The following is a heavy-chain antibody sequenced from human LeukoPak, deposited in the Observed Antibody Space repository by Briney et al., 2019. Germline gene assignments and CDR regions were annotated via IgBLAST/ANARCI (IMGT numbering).Heavy chain of an antibody. Sequence: SQTLSLTCTVSGGSISSGSYYWRWIRQPAGTGLEWIGRIYTSGSTNYNPSLKSRVTISVDTSKNQFSLKLSSVTAADTAVYYCARDHEYCSGGSCYWTNHYYYYYMDVWGKGTTVTVSS. J-gene: IGHJ6*03. CDR2: IYTSGST. D-gene: IGHD2-15*01. CDR3: ARDHEYCSGGSCYWTNHYYYYYMDV. CDR1: GGSISSGSYY. V-gene: IGHV4-61*02.